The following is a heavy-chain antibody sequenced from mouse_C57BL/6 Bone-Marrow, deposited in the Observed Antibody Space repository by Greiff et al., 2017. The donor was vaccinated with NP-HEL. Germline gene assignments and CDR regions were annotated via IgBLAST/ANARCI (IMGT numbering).Heavy chain of an antibody. V-gene: IGHV1-81*01. D-gene: IGHD1-1*01. CDR2: IYPRSGNT. CDR1: GYTFTSYG. J-gene: IGHJ2*01. Sequence: SGAELARPGASVKLSCKASGYTFTSYGISWVKQRTGQGLEWIGEIYPRSGNTYYNEKFKGKATLTADKSSSTAYMELRSLTSEDSAVYFCARRYYGSSYDFDYWGQGTTLTVSS. CDR3: ARRYYGSSYDFDY.